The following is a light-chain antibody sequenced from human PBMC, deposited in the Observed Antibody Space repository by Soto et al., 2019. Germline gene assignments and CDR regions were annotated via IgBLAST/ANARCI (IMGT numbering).Light chain of an antibody. CDR1: SSDVGASNH. CDR2: DVS. Sequence: QSVLTQPASVSGSPGQSITISCTGTSSDVGASNHVSWYQQLPGKAPKLMIHDVSNRPSGVSNRFSGSKSGNTASLIISGLQAEDEADYYCCPPTTSFTYVFGSWSKVTVL. V-gene: IGLV2-14*03. J-gene: IGLJ1*01. CDR3: CPPTTSFTYV.